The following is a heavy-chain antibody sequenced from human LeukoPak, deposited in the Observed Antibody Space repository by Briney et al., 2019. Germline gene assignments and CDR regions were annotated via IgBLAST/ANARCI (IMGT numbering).Heavy chain of an antibody. CDR3: AKTVDGYNSYYFDY. Sequence: WASVKVSCKASGYTFTNYAMHWVRQAPGQRLEWMGWINAVNGNTKYSQEFQGRVTITRNTSISTAYMELSSLRSEDTAVYYCAKTVDGYNSYYFDYWGQGTLVTVSS. CDR2: INAVNGNT. V-gene: IGHV1-3*03. D-gene: IGHD5-24*01. CDR1: GYTFTNYA. J-gene: IGHJ4*02.